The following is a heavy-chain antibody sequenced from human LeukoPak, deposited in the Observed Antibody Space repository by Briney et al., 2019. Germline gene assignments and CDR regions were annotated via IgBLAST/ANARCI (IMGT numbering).Heavy chain of an antibody. CDR2: ISSGSSYI. CDR3: ARGYCSGGSCYFNYFDY. D-gene: IGHD2-15*01. Sequence: PGGSLRLSCAASGFTFSTYSMNWVRQAPGKGLEWVSSISSGSSYIFYADSVRGRFTISRDNAKNSLYLQMNSLRAEDTAVYYCARGYCSGGSCYFNYFDYWGQGTLVTVSS. CDR1: GFTFSTYS. J-gene: IGHJ4*02. V-gene: IGHV3-21*01.